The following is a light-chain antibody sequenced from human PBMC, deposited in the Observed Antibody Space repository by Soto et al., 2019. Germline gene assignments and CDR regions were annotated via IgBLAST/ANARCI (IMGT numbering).Light chain of an antibody. J-gene: IGKJ4*01. V-gene: IGKV1-9*01. Sequence: IQLTQSPSSLSASVGDRVTITCRASQGISSYLAWYQQKPGKAPKLLIYAASTLQGGVPSRFSGSGTGIDFTLTISSLQPEDFGTYYCQQLKSYPLTFGGGTKVDIK. CDR1: QGISSY. CDR3: QQLKSYPLT. CDR2: AAS.